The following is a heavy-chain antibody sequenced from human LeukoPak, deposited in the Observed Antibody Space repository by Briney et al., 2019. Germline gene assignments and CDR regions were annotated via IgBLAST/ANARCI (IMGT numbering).Heavy chain of an antibody. J-gene: IGHJ4*02. D-gene: IGHD3-10*01. CDR1: GGSITSNH. V-gene: IGHV5-51*01. CDR3: ARQDGSGSPFDY. Sequence: ETLSLTCTVSGGSITSNHWSWVRQPPGKGLEWMGIIYLGDSDTRYSPSFQGQVTISADKSISTAYLQWSSLKASDTAMYYCARQDGSGSPFDYWGQGTLVTVSS. CDR2: IYLGDSDT.